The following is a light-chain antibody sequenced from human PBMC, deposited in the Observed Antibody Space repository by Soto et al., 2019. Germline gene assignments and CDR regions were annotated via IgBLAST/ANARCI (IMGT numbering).Light chain of an antibody. J-gene: IGKJ1*01. CDR2: KAS. V-gene: IGKV1-5*03. Sequence: DIQMTQSPSTLSASVGDRVTITCRASQSISSWLAWYQQKPGKAPKLLIYKASSLESGVPSSFSGSGSWTEFTLTISSLQPDDFATYYCQQYNSYGTFGQGTKVEIK. CDR1: QSISSW. CDR3: QQYNSYGT.